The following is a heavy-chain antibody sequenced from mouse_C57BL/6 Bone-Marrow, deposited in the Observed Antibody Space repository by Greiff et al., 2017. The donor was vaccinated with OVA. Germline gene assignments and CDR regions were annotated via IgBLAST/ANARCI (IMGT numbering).Heavy chain of an antibody. CDR1: GFSLRTFGMG. Sequence: QVTLKVSGPGILQPSQTLSLPCSFSGFSLRTFGMGVGWIRQPSGKGLEWLAHIWWDDDKYYNPALKSRLTISKDTSKNQAFLKITKVNTADTATYYGARIAFYYGSSYWYFDVWGTGTTVTVSS. CDR2: IWWDDDK. V-gene: IGHV8-8*01. CDR3: ARIAFYYGSSYWYFDV. J-gene: IGHJ1*03. D-gene: IGHD1-1*01.